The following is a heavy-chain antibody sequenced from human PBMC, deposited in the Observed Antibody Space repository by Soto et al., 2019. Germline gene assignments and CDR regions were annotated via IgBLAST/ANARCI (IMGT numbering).Heavy chain of an antibody. J-gene: IGHJ6*02. Sequence: GDSLKISCKGSGYSFTSYWIGWVCQMPGKGLEWMGIIYPGDSDTRYSPSFQGQVTISADKSISTAYLQWSSLKASDTAMYYCARVYSSSDPYYYYGMDVWGQGTTVTVSS. CDR1: GYSFTSYW. V-gene: IGHV5-51*01. D-gene: IGHD6-6*01. CDR2: IYPGDSDT. CDR3: ARVYSSSDPYYYYGMDV.